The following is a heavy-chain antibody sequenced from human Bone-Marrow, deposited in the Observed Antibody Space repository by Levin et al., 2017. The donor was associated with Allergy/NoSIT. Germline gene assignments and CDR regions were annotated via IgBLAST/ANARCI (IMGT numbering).Heavy chain of an antibody. CDR1: GFTFSTYW. V-gene: IGHV3-74*01. CDR3: ARGPAGGLGFDY. D-gene: IGHD6-19*01. CDR2: TNTDGSTT. J-gene: IGHJ4*02. Sequence: AGGSLRLSCAASGFTFSTYWMHWVRQAPGKGLVWVSRTNTDGSTTNYADSVKGRFTISRDNAKNTLYLQMNSLGAEDTAVYFCARGPAGGLGFDYWGQGALVTVSS.